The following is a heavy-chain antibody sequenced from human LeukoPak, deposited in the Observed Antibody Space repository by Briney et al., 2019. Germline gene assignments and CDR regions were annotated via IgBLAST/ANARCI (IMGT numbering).Heavy chain of an antibody. CDR2: ISGSGGST. CDR3: AKVLTPQYYSYYYMDV. CDR1: GFTFSSYA. Sequence: GGSLRLSCAASGFTFSSYAMSWVRQAPGKGLEWVSAISGSGGSTYYADSVKGRFTISRDNSKNTLYLQMNSLRAEDTAVYYCAKVLTPQYYSYYYMDVWGKGTTVTVSS. V-gene: IGHV3-23*01. J-gene: IGHJ6*03.